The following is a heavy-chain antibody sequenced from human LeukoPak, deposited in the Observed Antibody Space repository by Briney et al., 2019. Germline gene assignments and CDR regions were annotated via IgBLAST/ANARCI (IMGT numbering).Heavy chain of an antibody. J-gene: IGHJ4*02. D-gene: IGHD1-1*01. CDR3: ARGDRNWDFDF. CDR1: GFTFSRYT. CDR2: ISSSGYYI. Sequence: GGSLRLSCAASGFTFSRYTMNWVRQAPGKGLEWVSSISSSGYYIYQADSVKGRFTISRDNAKNSLYLQMNSLRAEDTAVYYCARGDRNWDFDFWDQGTPVTVSS. V-gene: IGHV3-21*01.